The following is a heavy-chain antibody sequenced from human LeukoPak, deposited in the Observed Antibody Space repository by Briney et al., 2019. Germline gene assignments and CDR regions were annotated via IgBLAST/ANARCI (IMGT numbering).Heavy chain of an antibody. Sequence: SETLSLTCTVSGGSISSYYWSWIRQPPGKGLEWIGYIYYSGSTNDNPSLKSRVTISVDTSKNQFSLKLSSVTAADTAVYYCARATGYSSGWYPLWGQGTLVTVSS. CDR2: IYYSGST. CDR1: GGSISSYY. J-gene: IGHJ4*02. CDR3: ARATGYSSGWYPL. D-gene: IGHD6-19*01. V-gene: IGHV4-59*01.